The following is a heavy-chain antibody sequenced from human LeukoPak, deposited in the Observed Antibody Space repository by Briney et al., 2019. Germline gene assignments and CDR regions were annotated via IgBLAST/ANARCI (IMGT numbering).Heavy chain of an antibody. Sequence: PGRSLRLSCVVSGFTFDDYAMHWVRQGPGKAREGVPGISWKSGSIDYADSVKGRFTISRDNAKNSLYLQMNSLRAEDTALYYCAKDLYSSSKKYFHHWGQGTLVNVSS. V-gene: IGHV3-9*01. CDR3: AKDLYSSSKKYFHH. CDR1: GFTFDDYA. CDR2: ISWKSGSI. J-gene: IGHJ1*01. D-gene: IGHD6-13*01.